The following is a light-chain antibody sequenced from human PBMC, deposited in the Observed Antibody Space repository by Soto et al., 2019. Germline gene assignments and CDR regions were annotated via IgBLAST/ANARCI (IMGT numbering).Light chain of an antibody. CDR3: SSYTSSSTLL. V-gene: IGLV2-14*01. Sequence: QSALTQPASVSGSPGQSITISCTGTSSDVGGNKYVSWYQQHPGKAPKLMIYQVSNRPSGVSNRSSGSKSGNTASLTISGLQAEDEADYYCSSYTSSSTLLFGGGTKLTVL. CDR1: SSDVGGNKY. CDR2: QVS. J-gene: IGLJ2*01.